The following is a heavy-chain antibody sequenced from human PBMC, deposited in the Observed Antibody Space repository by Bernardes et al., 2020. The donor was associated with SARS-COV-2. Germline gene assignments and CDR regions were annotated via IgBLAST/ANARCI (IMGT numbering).Heavy chain of an antibody. CDR2: ISAICCST. D-gene: IGHD6-6*01. J-gene: IGHJ6*02. Sequence: GSLRLSCVASGFTFSKNAMTWVRQVPGKGLEWVSAISAICCSTYYAESVKGRFTISRDNSRNTLYLEMNSLRAEDTAVYYCSKNAKYSSSSMEVWGQGTTVTVS. CDR3: SKNAKYSSSSMEV. V-gene: IGHV3-23*01. CDR1: GFTFSKNA.